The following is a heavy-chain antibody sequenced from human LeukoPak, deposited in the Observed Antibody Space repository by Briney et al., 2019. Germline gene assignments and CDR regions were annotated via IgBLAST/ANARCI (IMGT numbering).Heavy chain of an antibody. V-gene: IGHV3-23*01. Sequence: GGSLRLSCAASGFTFSSYAMSWVRQAPGKGLEWVSAISGSCGSTYYADSVKGRFTISRDNSKNTLYLQMNSLRAEDTAVYYCAKDQGSVAAAVSWFDPWGQGTLVTVSS. CDR2: ISGSCGST. D-gene: IGHD6-13*01. J-gene: IGHJ5*02. CDR3: AKDQGSVAAAVSWFDP. CDR1: GFTFSSYA.